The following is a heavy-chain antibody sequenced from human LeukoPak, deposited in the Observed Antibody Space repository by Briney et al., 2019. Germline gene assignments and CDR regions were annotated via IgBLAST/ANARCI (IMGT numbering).Heavy chain of an antibody. Sequence: ASVKVSCRASGYTFTGYYMHWVRQAPGQGLEWMGWINPNSGGTNYAQKFQGRVTMTRDTSISTAYMELSRLRSDDTAVYYCARGDDSSGYSGDDAFDIWGQGTMVTVSS. D-gene: IGHD3-22*01. CDR1: GYTFTGYY. CDR3: ARGDDSSGYSGDDAFDI. J-gene: IGHJ3*02. CDR2: INPNSGGT. V-gene: IGHV1-2*02.